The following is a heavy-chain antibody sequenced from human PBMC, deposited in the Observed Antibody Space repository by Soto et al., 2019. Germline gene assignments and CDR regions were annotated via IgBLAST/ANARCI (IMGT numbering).Heavy chain of an antibody. Sequence: SETLSLTCAVSGGSISSSNWWSWVRQPPGKGLEWIGEIYHSGSTNYNPSLKSRVTISVDKSKNQFSLKLSSVTAADTAVYYCASVVKVTIFGVVIKNWFDPWGQGTLVTVSS. CDR3: ASVVKVTIFGVVIKNWFDP. V-gene: IGHV4-4*02. CDR2: IYHSGST. CDR1: GGSISSSNW. J-gene: IGHJ5*02. D-gene: IGHD3-3*01.